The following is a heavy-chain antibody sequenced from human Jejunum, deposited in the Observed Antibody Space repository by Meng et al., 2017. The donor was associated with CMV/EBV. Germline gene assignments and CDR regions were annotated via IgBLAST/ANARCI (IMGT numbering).Heavy chain of an antibody. CDR1: SYD. D-gene: IGHD6-13*01. CDR2: IDTAGDT. Sequence: SYDMPGVRHLPGQGLEWVSPIDTAGDTYYPGSVKGRFTISRENAKNSLYLQMNSLSAGDTAVYYCARDAGYSTSVGFAFYNGMDVWGQGTTVTVSS. CDR3: ARDAGYSTSVGFAFYNGMDV. V-gene: IGHV3-13*01. J-gene: IGHJ6*02.